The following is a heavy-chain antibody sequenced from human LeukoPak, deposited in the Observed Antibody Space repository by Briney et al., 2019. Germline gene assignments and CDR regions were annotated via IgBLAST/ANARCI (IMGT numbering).Heavy chain of an antibody. D-gene: IGHD3-22*01. CDR2: IAYDGSNK. CDR3: AGGVHYYDSTIIPLQPLEY. CDR1: GITFSSYA. Sequence: GGSLRLSCAASGITFSSYAMHWVRQAPGKGLEWVAVIAYDGSNKYYADSVKGRFTISRDNSKNTLYLQMNSLRAEDTAVYYCAGGVHYYDSTIIPLQPLEYWGQGTLVTASS. V-gene: IGHV3-30*04. J-gene: IGHJ4*02.